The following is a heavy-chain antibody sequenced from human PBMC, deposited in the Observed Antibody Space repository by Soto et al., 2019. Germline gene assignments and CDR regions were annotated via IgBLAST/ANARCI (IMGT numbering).Heavy chain of an antibody. CDR1: GGSFSGYY. CDR2: INHSGST. D-gene: IGHD5-12*01. J-gene: IGHJ4*02. V-gene: IGHV4-34*01. CDR3: ARGGSRRDGYNFSF. Sequence: QVQLQQWGAGLLKPSETLSLTCAVYGGSFSGYYWSWIRQPPGKGLGWIGEINHSGSTNYNPSLKSRVTISVDTSKNQFSLKLSSVTAADTAVYYCARGGSRRDGYNFSFWGQGTLVTVSS.